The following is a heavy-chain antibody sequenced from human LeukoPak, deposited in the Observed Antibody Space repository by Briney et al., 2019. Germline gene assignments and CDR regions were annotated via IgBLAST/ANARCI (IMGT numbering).Heavy chain of an antibody. CDR2: IYYSGST. CDR1: GRSITTYY. Sequence: KPSETLSRTCTVSGRSITTYYWSWIRQPPGKGLEWIGYIYYSGSTNYNPSLKSRVTISVDTSKNQFSLKLSSVTAADTAVYYCARGVGSDYWGQGTLVTVSS. V-gene: IGHV4-59*01. J-gene: IGHJ4*02. CDR3: ARGVGSDY. D-gene: IGHD1-26*01.